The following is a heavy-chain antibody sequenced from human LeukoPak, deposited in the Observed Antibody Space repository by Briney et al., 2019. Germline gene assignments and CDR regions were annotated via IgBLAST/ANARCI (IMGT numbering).Heavy chain of an antibody. CDR1: GGSISSYY. Sequence: PSETLSLTCTVSGGSISSYYWSWIRQPPGKGLEWIGYIYYSGSTNYNPPLKSRVTISVDTSKNQFSLKLSSVTAADTAVYYCARNGVEQQLVYFDYWGQGTLVTVSS. V-gene: IGHV4-59*01. CDR2: IYYSGST. J-gene: IGHJ4*02. CDR3: ARNGVEQQLVYFDY. D-gene: IGHD6-13*01.